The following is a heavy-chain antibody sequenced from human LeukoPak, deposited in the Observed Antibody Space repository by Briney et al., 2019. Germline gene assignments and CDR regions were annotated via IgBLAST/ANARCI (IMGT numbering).Heavy chain of an antibody. CDR1: GFTFSRYW. CDR2: INQDESAK. D-gene: IGHD3-10*01. J-gene: IGHJ5*02. V-gene: IGHV3-7*01. CDR3: ARRITMVRGVRDNWLDP. Sequence: HPGGSLRLSCAASGFTFSRYWMNWVRQAPGKGLEWVASINQDESAKFYVDSVKGRFTISRDNAKNSLFLQMNSLRAEDTAVYYCARRITMVRGVRDNWLDPWGQGTLVTVSS.